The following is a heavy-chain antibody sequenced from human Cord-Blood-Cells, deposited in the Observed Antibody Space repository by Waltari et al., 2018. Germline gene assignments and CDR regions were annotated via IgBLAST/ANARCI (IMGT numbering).Heavy chain of an antibody. V-gene: IGHV3-21*01. CDR2: ISSSSSYI. D-gene: IGHD1-20*01. J-gene: IGHJ2*01. CDR3: ARVNLRNWYFDL. CDR1: GFTFSSYS. Sequence: EVQLVESGGGLVKPGGSLRLSCAASGFTFSSYSMNWVRQAPGKGLEWVSSISSSSSYIYYADSVKGRLTISRDNAKNSLYLQMNSLRAEDTAVYYCARVNLRNWYFDLWGRGTLVTVSS.